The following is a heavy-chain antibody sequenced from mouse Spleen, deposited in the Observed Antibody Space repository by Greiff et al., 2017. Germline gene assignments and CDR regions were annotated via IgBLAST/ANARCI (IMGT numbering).Heavy chain of an antibody. Sequence: EVKVVESGGGLVKLGGSLKLSCAASGFTFSSYAMSWVRQTPEKRLEWVATISSGGGNTYYPDSVKGRFTISRDNAKNTLYLQMSSLKSEDTAMYYCARPPFDYWGQGTTLTVSS. CDR1: GFTFSSYA. V-gene: IGHV5-9*04. J-gene: IGHJ2*01. CDR2: ISSGGGNT. CDR3: ARPPFDY.